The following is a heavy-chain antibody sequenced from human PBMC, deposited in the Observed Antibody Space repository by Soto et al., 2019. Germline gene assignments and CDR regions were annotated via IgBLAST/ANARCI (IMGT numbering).Heavy chain of an antibody. CDR1: GYTFTSYG. V-gene: IGHV1-18*01. J-gene: IGHJ4*02. Sequence: WASVKVSCKASGYTFTSYGISWVRQAPGQGLEWMGWISAYNGNTNYAQKLQGRVTMTTDTSTSTAYMELRSLRSDDTAVYYCARDGAGFFYDFWSGYYFGFDYWGQGTLVTVSS. CDR2: ISAYNGNT. D-gene: IGHD3-3*01. CDR3: ARDGAGFFYDFWSGYYFGFDY.